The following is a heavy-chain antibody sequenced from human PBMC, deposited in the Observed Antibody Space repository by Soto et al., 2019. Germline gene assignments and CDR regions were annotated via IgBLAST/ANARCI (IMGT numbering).Heavy chain of an antibody. J-gene: IGHJ5*02. V-gene: IGHV2-5*01. Sequence: QITLKESGPTLVKPTQTLTLTCTFSGFSLSTSGVGVGWIRQPPGKALEWLALIYWNDDKRYSPSLKSRLTITKDTSKNQVVLTMTNMDPVDTATYYCARIGVVIDWFDPWGQGTLVTVSS. CDR2: IYWNDDK. CDR1: GFSLSTSGVG. CDR3: ARIGVVIDWFDP. D-gene: IGHD3-22*01.